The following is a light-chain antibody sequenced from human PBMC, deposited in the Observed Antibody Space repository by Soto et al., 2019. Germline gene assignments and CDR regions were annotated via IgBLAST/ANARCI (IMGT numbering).Light chain of an antibody. Sequence: DIVMSQSPYSLAVSLGERATINCKSSQGVLYSSNNKNYLAWYQQKPGQPPKLLIYWSSTRESGVPDRFSGSGSGTDFTLTISSLQAEDVAVYYCQQYYSTPLTFGGGTKVDIK. V-gene: IGKV4-1*01. CDR1: QGVLYSSNNKNY. J-gene: IGKJ4*01. CDR2: WSS. CDR3: QQYYSTPLT.